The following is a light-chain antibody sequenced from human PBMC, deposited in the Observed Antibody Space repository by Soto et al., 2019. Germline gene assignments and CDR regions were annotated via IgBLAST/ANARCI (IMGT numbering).Light chain of an antibody. CDR2: GAS. J-gene: IGKJ1*01. CDR1: QSVSSTY. Sequence: ESVLTLSPCTLSLSPGERATLSCRASQSVSSTYLAWYQQKPGQAPRLLIYGASSRATGIPDRFSGSGSGTDFTLTISRLEPEDFAVYYCQQYGSSPGTFGQGTKVDI. CDR3: QQYGSSPGT. V-gene: IGKV3-20*01.